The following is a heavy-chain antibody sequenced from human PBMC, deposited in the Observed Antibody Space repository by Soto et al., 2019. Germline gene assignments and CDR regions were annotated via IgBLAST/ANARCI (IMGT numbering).Heavy chain of an antibody. Sequence: QVQVQESGPGLVKPSQTLSLKCSVSGGSIGSRDYYWSWIRQHPEKGLEWIGSIYYNGNTDYNPSLRGRTTMSLDTSMNEFYLKLNSVTAADTAVYYCARDKGGEALKGSGMDVWGQGTTVTVS. J-gene: IGHJ6*02. D-gene: IGHD3-10*01. CDR3: ARDKGGEALKGSGMDV. CDR1: GGSIGSRDYY. V-gene: IGHV4-31*02. CDR2: IYYNGNT.